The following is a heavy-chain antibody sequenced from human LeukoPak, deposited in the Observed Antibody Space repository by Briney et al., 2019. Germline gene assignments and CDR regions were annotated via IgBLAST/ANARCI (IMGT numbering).Heavy chain of an antibody. D-gene: IGHD2-2*01. CDR2: IIPIFGTA. CDR3: ARDRYCSSTSCLNWFDP. V-gene: IGHV1-69*13. CDR1: GGTFSSYA. Sequence: ASVKVSCKASGGTFSSYAISWVRQAPGQGLEWMGGIIPIFGTANYAQKFQGRVTITADESTSTAYMELSRLRSEDTAVYYCARDRYCSSTSCLNWFDPWGQGTLVTVSS. J-gene: IGHJ5*02.